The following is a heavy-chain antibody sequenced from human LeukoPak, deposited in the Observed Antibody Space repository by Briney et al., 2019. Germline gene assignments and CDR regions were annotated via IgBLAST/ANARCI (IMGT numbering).Heavy chain of an antibody. J-gene: IGHJ6*02. CDR3: AKDLNWDEYGMDV. CDR2: ISGSGGST. D-gene: IGHD1-20*01. V-gene: IGHV3-23*01. CDR1: GFTFSSYW. Sequence: PGGSLRLSCAASGFTFSSYWMSWVRQAPGKGLEWVSAISGSGGSTYYADSVKGRFTISRDNSKNTLYLQMNSLRAEDTAVYYCAKDLNWDEYGMDVWGQGTTVTVSS.